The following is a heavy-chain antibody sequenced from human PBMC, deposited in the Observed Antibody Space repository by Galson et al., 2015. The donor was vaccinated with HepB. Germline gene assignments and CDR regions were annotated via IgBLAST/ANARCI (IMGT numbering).Heavy chain of an antibody. CDR2: IGGGGSTT. J-gene: IGHJ4*02. V-gene: IGHV3-23*01. CDR3: ARRTSVVTHFDY. CDR1: GFTFSIYV. D-gene: IGHD4-23*01. Sequence: LRLSCAASGFTFSIYVMSWVRQAPGKGLEWVSVIGGGGSTTYYAESVKGRFTVSRDNSKNTLYLQMDSLRAEDTAVYYCARRTSVVTHFDYWGQGALVIVSS.